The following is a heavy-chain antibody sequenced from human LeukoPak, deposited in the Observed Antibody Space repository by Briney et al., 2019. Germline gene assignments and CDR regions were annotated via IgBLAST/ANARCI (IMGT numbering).Heavy chain of an antibody. CDR3: ARELGYCSSTSCSANWFDP. CDR1: GFTFSSYW. CDR2: IKQDGSEK. Sequence: GGSLRLSCAASGFTFSSYWMSWVRQAPGKGLEWVANIKQDGSEKYYVDSVKGRFTISRDNAKNSLYLQMNSLRAEDTAVYYCARELGYCSSTSCSANWFDPWGQGTLVTVSS. V-gene: IGHV3-7*01. D-gene: IGHD2-2*01. J-gene: IGHJ5*02.